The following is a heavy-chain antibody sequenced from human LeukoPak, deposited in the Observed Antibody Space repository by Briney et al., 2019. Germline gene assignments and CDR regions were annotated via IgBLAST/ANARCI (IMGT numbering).Heavy chain of an antibody. CDR3: ASHLENFFNSSGWAVGY. V-gene: IGHV3-48*03. Sequence: GGSLRLSCAASGFSFSNYEMNWVRQAPGKGLEWVSYISSSGRTIHYADSVKGRFTISRDNAKNSLYLQMNSLRAEDTAVYYCASHLENFFNSSGWAVGYWGQGTLVTVSS. D-gene: IGHD6-19*01. J-gene: IGHJ4*02. CDR2: ISSSGRTI. CDR1: GFSFSNYE.